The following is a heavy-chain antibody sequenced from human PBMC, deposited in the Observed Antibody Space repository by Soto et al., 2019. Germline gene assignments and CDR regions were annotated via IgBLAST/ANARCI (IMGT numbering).Heavy chain of an antibody. CDR3: ARRGDFPGKDYSRDYYGMDV. CDR2: IIPIFGTA. CDR1: GDTFSNYA. D-gene: IGHD4-4*01. Sequence: QVQLVQSGAEVKKPGSSVKVSCKASGDTFSNYAISWVRQAPGQGLEWMGGIIPIFGTANYAQKFQGRVTITADESTSTAYMELSSLTSEDTAMYYCARRGDFPGKDYSRDYYGMDVWGQGTTVTVSS. J-gene: IGHJ6*02. V-gene: IGHV1-69*01.